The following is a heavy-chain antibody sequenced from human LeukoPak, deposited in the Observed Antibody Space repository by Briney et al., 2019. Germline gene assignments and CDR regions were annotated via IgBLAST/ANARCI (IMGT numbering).Heavy chain of an antibody. CDR3: ARDRADYYYGMDV. V-gene: IGHV4-59*01. CDR1: GGSISSYY. CDR2: IYYSGST. D-gene: IGHD3-10*01. Sequence: NSSETLSLTCTVSGGSISSYYWSWIRQPPGKGLEWIGYIYYSGSTNYNPPLKSRVTISVDTSKNQFSLKLSSVTAADTAVYYCARDRADYYYGMDVWGQGTTVTVSS. J-gene: IGHJ6*02.